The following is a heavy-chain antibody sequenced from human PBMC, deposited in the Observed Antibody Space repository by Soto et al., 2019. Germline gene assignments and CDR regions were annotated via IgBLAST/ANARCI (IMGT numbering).Heavy chain of an antibody. CDR1: GFTLSGYA. Sequence: PGGSLRLSCAASGFTLSGYAMDWVRQAPGKGLEYVSGISSNGVGTYYANSVQGRFTISRDNPKNTVYLQMGSLRPEGMAVYYCARRARPDFYYMDVWGKGTTVTVSS. CDR2: ISSNGVGT. D-gene: IGHD6-6*01. V-gene: IGHV3-64*01. J-gene: IGHJ6*03. CDR3: ARRARPDFYYMDV.